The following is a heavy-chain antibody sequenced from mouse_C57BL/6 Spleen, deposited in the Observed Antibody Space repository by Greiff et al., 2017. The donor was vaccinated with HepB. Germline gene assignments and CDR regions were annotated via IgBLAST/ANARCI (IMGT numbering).Heavy chain of an antibody. CDR1: GFTFSNYW. D-gene: IGHD1-1*01. CDR3: TGGLVLRGPLFAY. V-gene: IGHV6-3*01. CDR2: IRLKSDNYAT. J-gene: IGHJ3*01. Sequence: PGGSMKLSCVASGFTFSNYWMNWVRQSPEKGLEWVAQIRLKSDNYATHYAESVKGRFTISRDDSQISVYLQMNNLRAEDTGIDYCTGGLVLRGPLFAYWGQGTLVTVSA.